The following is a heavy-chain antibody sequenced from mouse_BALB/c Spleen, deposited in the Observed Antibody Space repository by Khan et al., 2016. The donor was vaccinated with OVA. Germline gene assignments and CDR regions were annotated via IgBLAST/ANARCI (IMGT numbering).Heavy chain of an antibody. Sequence: EVELVESGGDLVKPGGSLKLSCAASGFTFSSYSMSWVRQTPDKRLEWVASLSSGGDSTYYPDSVKGRFTISRENAKNTLYLQMSDLKSEDTAMYYCADHFNGSFAYWGQGTLVTVSA. J-gene: IGHJ3*01. CDR1: GFTFSSYS. CDR2: LSSGGDST. CDR3: ADHFNGSFAY. V-gene: IGHV5-6*01.